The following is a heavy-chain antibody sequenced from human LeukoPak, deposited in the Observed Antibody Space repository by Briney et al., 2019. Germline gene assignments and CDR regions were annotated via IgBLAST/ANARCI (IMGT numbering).Heavy chain of an antibody. CDR2: IYYSGST. D-gene: IGHD4-11*01. CDR3: VRQKITTSDY. Sequence: SETLSLTCSVSGASISSSNYYWGWIRQSPGKGLEWIGSIYYSGSTYYNPSLKSRLTISVDASKNQFSLKLSSVTAADTAVYYCVRQKITTSDYWGQGNMVTVSS. CDR1: GASISSSNYY. J-gene: IGHJ4*02. V-gene: IGHV4-39*01.